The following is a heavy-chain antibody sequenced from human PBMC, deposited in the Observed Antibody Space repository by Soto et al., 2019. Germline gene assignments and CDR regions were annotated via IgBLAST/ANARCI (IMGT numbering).Heavy chain of an antibody. CDR1: VGSVSSDSSY. CDR2: IYYSGST. V-gene: IGHV4-61*01. D-gene: IGHD4-17*01. Sequence: PSETLSLTCTVSVGSVSSDSSYWTWIRQPPGKGLEWIGYIYYSGSTNYTPSLKSRVTMSVDTFKNQFSLKLTSVTAADTAVYYCARNYGDHFDYWGQGSLVTVSS. CDR3: ARNYGDHFDY. J-gene: IGHJ4*02.